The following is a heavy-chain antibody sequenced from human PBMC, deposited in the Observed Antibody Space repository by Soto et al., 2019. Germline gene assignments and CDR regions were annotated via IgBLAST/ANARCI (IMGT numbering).Heavy chain of an antibody. CDR2: ISYDGSNK. V-gene: IGHV3-30*18. J-gene: IGHJ6*02. Sequence: QVQLVESGGGVVQPGRSLRLSCAASGFTFSSYGMHWVRQAPGKGLEWVAVISYDGSNKYYADSVKGRFTISRDNSKNPLYLQMNSLRAEDTAVYYCAKESGSSWNYYYYGMDVWGQGTTVTVSS. CDR3: AKESGSSWNYYYYGMDV. D-gene: IGHD6-13*01. CDR1: GFTFSSYG.